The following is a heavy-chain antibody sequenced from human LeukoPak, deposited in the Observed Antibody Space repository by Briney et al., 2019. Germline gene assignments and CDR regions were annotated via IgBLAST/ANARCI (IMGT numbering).Heavy chain of an antibody. V-gene: IGHV1-2*06. CDR3: ARDLTSTPNWEFDY. CDR1: GYTFADYF. J-gene: IGHJ4*02. CDR2: INCNSGGT. Sequence: ASVKVPCKASGYTFADYFIQWVRQAPGQGLEWVGRINCNSGGTEYAQKFQGRVTMTRDTSINTAYVEVSSLKSDDTAVYYCARDLTSTPNWEFDYWGQGTLVTVSS. D-gene: IGHD1-26*01.